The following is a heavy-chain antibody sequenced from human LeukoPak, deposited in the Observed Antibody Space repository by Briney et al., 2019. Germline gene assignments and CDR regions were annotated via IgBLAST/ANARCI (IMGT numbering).Heavy chain of an antibody. Sequence: GASVKVSCKASGGTFISYAISWVRQAPGQGLEWMGGIIPIFGTANYAQKFQGRVTITADESTSTAYMELSSLRSEDTAVYYCAIFLGVGAAYYFDYWGQGTLVTVSS. V-gene: IGHV1-69*13. J-gene: IGHJ4*02. D-gene: IGHD1-26*01. CDR2: IIPIFGTA. CDR1: GGTFISYA. CDR3: AIFLGVGAAYYFDY.